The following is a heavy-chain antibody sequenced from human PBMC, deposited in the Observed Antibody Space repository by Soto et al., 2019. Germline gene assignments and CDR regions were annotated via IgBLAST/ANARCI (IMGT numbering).Heavy chain of an antibody. CDR3: ARGHSTDCSNGVCSFFYTLEMDV. J-gene: IGHJ6*02. V-gene: IGHV1-2*04. D-gene: IGHD2-8*01. CDR1: GYSFTDYH. CDR2: INPKSGGT. Sequence: QVQLVQSGAEVKKPGASVRVSCKASGYSFTDYHIHWVRQAPGQGLEWLGRINPKSGGTSTAQKFQGWVPMPRDRSISTVYMELTRLRSDDTAVYFCARGHSTDCSNGVCSFFYTLEMDVWGQGTTVTVSS.